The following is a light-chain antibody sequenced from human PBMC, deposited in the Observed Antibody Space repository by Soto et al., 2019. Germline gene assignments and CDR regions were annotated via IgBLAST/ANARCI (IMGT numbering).Light chain of an antibody. Sequence: SYVLTQPPSVSVAPGQTAKITCGGNTIGNKSVHWYRQKPGQAPVLVVFDDRDRPSGIPERLSGSNSGNTATLTISKVEAGDEADYYCQVWDNNGNHRVFGWATQLTVL. CDR1: TIGNKS. V-gene: IGLV3-21*02. CDR3: QVWDNNGNHRV. J-gene: IGLJ3*02. CDR2: DDR.